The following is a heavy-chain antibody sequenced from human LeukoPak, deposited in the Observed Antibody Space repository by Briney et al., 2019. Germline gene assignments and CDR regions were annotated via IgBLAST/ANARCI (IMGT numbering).Heavy chain of an antibody. CDR2: IKGDASEK. Sequence: GGSLRLSCAVSGFSINNYWMTWYRQAPGKGLECVAHIKGDASEKHYVDSVKGRFTISRDNAENSLYLQMNSLRAEDTAVYYCARQAGVTWGQGTLVTVS. D-gene: IGHD6-19*01. J-gene: IGHJ5*02. CDR3: ARQAGVT. V-gene: IGHV3-7*01. CDR1: GFSINNYW.